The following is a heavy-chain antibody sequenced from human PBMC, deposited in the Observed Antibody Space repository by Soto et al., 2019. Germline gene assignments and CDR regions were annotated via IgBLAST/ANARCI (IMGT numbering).Heavy chain of an antibody. Sequence: SDTLSLTCAVYGGSFSGYYWSWIRQPPGKGLEWIGEINHSGSTNYNPSLKSRVTISVDTSKNQFSLKLSSVTAADTAVYYYARVRSNYNGSSGYPDGLDYWGQGTLVTVSS. CDR3: ARVRSNYNGSSGYPDGLDY. V-gene: IGHV4-34*01. J-gene: IGHJ4*02. D-gene: IGHD3-22*01. CDR1: GGSFSGYY. CDR2: INHSGST.